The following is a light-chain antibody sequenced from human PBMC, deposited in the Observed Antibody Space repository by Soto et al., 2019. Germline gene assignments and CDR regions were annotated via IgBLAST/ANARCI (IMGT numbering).Light chain of an antibody. CDR2: EVT. Sequence: QSALTQPASVSGSPGQSITISCTGTSSDVGGYDYVSWYQQHPGKAPKLLIYEVTNRPSGVSRRFSGSKSGNTASLTISGLQAEDEADYYCNSYTSTSSRVFGGGTKVTVL. CDR1: SSDVGGYDY. CDR3: NSYTSTSSRV. J-gene: IGLJ2*01. V-gene: IGLV2-14*01.